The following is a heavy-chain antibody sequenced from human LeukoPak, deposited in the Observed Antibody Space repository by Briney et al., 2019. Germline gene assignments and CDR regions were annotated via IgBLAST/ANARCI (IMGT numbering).Heavy chain of an antibody. J-gene: IGHJ4*02. CDR1: GFTFSSYG. Sequence: GGSLRLSCAASGFTFSSYGMSWVRQAPGKGLERVSAISGMGGSTYYADSVKGRFTISRDNSKNTLYLQMNSLRAEDTAVYYCAKIQTRLLWFGEFSRVDFDYWGQGTLVTVSS. V-gene: IGHV3-23*01. CDR2: ISGMGGST. D-gene: IGHD3-10*01. CDR3: AKIQTRLLWFGEFSRVDFDY.